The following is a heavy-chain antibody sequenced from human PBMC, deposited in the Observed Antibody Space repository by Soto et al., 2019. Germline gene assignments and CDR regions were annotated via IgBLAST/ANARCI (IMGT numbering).Heavy chain of an antibody. D-gene: IGHD2-2*01. J-gene: IGHJ5*02. Sequence: PSETLSLTCAVYGGSFSGYYWSWIRQPPGKGLGWIGEINHSGSTNYNPSLKSRVTISVDTSKNQFSLKLSSVTAADTAVYYCARGYCSSTSCYSLMARGFGRFDPWGQGTLVTVSS. CDR3: ARGYCSSTSCYSLMARGFGRFDP. V-gene: IGHV4-34*01. CDR1: GGSFSGYY. CDR2: INHSGST.